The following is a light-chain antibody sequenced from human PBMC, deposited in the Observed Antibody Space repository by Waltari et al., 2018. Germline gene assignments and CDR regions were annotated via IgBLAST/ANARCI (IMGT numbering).Light chain of an antibody. J-gene: IGLJ2*01. CDR1: TSNIGHYNF. V-gene: IGLV2-23*02. CDR2: EVS. Sequence: QSALTQPASVSGSPGQSITISCTGPTSNIGHYNFVSWYQQHPGKAPKVMIFEVSKRPSGVSYRFSGSKSGNTASLTISGIQADDDADYYCCSYGGNTPVLFGGGTRLTVL. CDR3: CSYGGNTPVL.